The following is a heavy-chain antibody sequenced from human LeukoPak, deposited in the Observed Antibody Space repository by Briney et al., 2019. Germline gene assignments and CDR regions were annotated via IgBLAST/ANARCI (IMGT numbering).Heavy chain of an antibody. J-gene: IGHJ6*03. V-gene: IGHV3-7*01. Sequence: QSGGSLRLSCAASGFTFSSYWMSWVREAPGEGLGWVANIKQDGSEKYYVDSVKGRFTISRDNAKNSLYLQMNSLRAEDTAVYSCAQWSGRMDVWGNGTPVTVSS. CDR1: GFTFSSYW. CDR2: IKQDGSEK. D-gene: IGHD3-3*01. CDR3: AQWSGRMDV.